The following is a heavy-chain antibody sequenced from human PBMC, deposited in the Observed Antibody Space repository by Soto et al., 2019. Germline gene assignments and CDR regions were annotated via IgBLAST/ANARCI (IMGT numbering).Heavy chain of an antibody. D-gene: IGHD2-15*01. CDR2: ISYDGRNK. CDR1: GFTFSSYG. CDR3: AKDQVRVVVAAAFDY. V-gene: IGHV3-30*18. Sequence: PGGSLRLSCAASGFTFSSYGMHWVRQAPGKGLEWVAVISYDGRNKYYAETEKGRINNSRDNSKNTQNQQMNSLRAEDTAVYYCAKDQVRVVVAAAFDYWGQGT. J-gene: IGHJ4*02.